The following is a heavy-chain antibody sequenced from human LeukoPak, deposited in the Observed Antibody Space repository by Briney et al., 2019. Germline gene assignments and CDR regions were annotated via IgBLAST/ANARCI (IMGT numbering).Heavy chain of an antibody. V-gene: IGHV3-30*18. CDR3: AKVGNNLFDY. J-gene: IGHJ4*02. CDR2: ISYDGSNK. Sequence: PGGSLRLSCAASGFTFSSYGMHWVRQAPGKGLEWVAVISYDGSNKYYADSVKGRFTISRDNSKNTLYLQMNSLRAEDTAVYYCAKVGNNLFDYWGQGTLVTVSS. CDR1: GFTFSSYG. D-gene: IGHD1/OR15-1a*01.